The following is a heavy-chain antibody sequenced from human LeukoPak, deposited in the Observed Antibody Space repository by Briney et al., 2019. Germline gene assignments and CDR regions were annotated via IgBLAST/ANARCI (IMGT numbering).Heavy chain of an antibody. CDR2: INHSGST. CDR3: ARLGYDEAPYYYYYMDV. J-gene: IGHJ6*03. V-gene: IGHV4-34*01. CDR1: GGSFSGYY. D-gene: IGHD5-12*01. Sequence: SETLSLTCAVYGGSFSGYYWSWIRQPPGKGLEWIGEINHSGSTNYNPSLKSRVTISVDTSKNQFSLKLSSVTAADTAVYYCARLGYDEAPYYYYYMDVWGKGTTVTVSS.